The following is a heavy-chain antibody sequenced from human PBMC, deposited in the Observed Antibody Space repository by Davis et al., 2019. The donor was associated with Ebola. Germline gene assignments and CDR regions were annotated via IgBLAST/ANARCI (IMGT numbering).Heavy chain of an antibody. D-gene: IGHD1-1*01. J-gene: IGHJ4*02. V-gene: IGHV3-9*01. CDR2: ISWNNNSII. CDR1: GFTFPDFA. Sequence: GGSLRLSCTASGFTFPDFAMHWVRQVPGKGLEWVSGISWNNNSIIGYADSVKGRFTISRDNAQNSLYLQMNSLRPEDTALYYCAKALGTTMARFDYLEYWGQGTLVTVSP. CDR3: AKALGTTMARFDYLEY.